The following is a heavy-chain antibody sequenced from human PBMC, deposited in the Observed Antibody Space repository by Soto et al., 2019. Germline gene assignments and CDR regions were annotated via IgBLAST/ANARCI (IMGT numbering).Heavy chain of an antibody. CDR2: IYYSGST. CDR1: GGSISSYY. V-gene: IGHV4-59*01. CDR3: ARDISYYDILTGRDYYYGMDV. D-gene: IGHD3-9*01. Sequence: SETLSLTCTVSGGSISSYYWSWIRQPPGKGLEWIGYIYYSGSTNYNPSLKSRVTISVDTSKNQFSLKLSSVTAADTAVYYCARDISYYDILTGRDYYYGMDVWGQGTTVTVSS. J-gene: IGHJ6*02.